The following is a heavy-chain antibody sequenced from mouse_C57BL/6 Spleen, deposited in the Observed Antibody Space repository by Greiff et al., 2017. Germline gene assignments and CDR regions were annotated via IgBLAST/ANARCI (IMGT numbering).Heavy chain of an antibody. CDR3: ARKRSYGSSLYWYFDV. D-gene: IGHD1-1*01. Sequence: QVTLKESGPGILQPSQTLSLTCSFSGFSLSTFGMGVGWIRQPSGKGLEWLAHIWWDDDKYYNPALKSRLTISKDTSKNQVFLKIANVDTADTATYYCARKRSYGSSLYWYFDVWGTGTTVTVSS. J-gene: IGHJ1*03. V-gene: IGHV8-8*01. CDR1: GFSLSTFGMG. CDR2: IWWDDDK.